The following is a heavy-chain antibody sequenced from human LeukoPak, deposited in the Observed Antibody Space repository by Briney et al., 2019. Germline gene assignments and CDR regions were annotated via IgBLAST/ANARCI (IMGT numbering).Heavy chain of an antibody. CDR1: GFTFDDYA. V-gene: IGHV3-9*03. J-gene: IGHJ4*02. CDR2: ISWNSGSI. D-gene: IGHD4-17*01. CDR3: AKDRSNYGEGLDY. Sequence: QTGRSLRLSCAASGFTFDDYAMHWVRQAPGKGLEWVSGISWNSGSIGYADSVKGRFTISRDNAKNSLYLQMNSLSAEDMALYYCAKDRSNYGEGLDYWGQGTLVTVSS.